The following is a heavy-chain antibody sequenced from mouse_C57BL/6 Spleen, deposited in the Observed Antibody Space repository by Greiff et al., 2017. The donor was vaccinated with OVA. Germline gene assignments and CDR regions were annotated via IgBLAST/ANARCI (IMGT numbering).Heavy chain of an antibody. CDR3: TIPDGYYSAWFAY. CDR1: GFTFSDAW. V-gene: IGHV6-6*01. Sequence: EVKLEESGGGLVQPGGSMKLSCAASGFTFSDAWMDWVRQSPEKGLEWVAEIRNKANNHATYYAESVKGRFTISRDDSKSSVYLQMNSLRAEDTGIYYCTIPDGYYSAWFAYWGQGTLVTVSA. CDR2: IRNKANNHAT. J-gene: IGHJ3*01. D-gene: IGHD2-3*01.